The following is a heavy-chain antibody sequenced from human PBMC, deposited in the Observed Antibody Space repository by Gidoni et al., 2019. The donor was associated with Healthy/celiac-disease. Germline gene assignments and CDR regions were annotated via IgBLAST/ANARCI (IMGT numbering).Heavy chain of an antibody. D-gene: IGHD5-18*01. V-gene: IGHV3-21*01. Sequence: EVQLVESGGGLVKPGGSRRLSCAASGFTFRSYSLNWVRQAPGKGLEWVSSISSSSSYIYYADSVKGRFTISRDNAKNSLYLQMNSLRAEDTAVYYCARVNSYGYFYYGMDVWGQGTTVTVSS. CDR1: GFTFRSYS. CDR3: ARVNSYGYFYYGMDV. CDR2: ISSSSSYI. J-gene: IGHJ6*02.